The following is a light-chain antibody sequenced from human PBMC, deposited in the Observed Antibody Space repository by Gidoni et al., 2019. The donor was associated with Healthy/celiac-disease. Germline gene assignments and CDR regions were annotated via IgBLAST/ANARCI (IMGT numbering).Light chain of an antibody. CDR1: QSVSSSY. CDR3: QQYGSSLSWT. V-gene: IGKV3-20*01. CDR2: GAS. Sequence: EIVLTQSPGTLSLSPGERATLSCRASQSVSSSYLAWYQQKPGQAPRLLLYGASSRATGIPDRFSGSGSGTDFTLTISRLEPEDFAVYYCQQYGSSLSWTFXXXTKVEIK. J-gene: IGKJ1*01.